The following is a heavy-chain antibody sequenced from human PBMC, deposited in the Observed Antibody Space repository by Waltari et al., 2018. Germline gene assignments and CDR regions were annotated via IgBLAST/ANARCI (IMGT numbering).Heavy chain of an antibody. CDR2: MYTSGSA. J-gene: IGHJ5*02. CDR3: AREGIYSSAIDTRFDP. CDR1: GGSISSGSYY. D-gene: IGHD6-25*01. V-gene: IGHV4-61*02. Sequence: QVQLQESGPGLVKPSQTLSLTCTVSGGSISSGSYYWSWIRQSAGKGLEWIGRMYTSGSANYSPSLKSRVTISVDTSKNQFSLKLSSVTAADTAVYYCAREGIYSSAIDTRFDPWGQGTLVTVSS.